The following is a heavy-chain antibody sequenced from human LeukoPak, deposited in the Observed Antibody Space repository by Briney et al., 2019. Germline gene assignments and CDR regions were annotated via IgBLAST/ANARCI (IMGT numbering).Heavy chain of an antibody. CDR2: INPSGGST. D-gene: IGHD3-9*01. J-gene: IGHJ4*02. CDR1: GYTFTSYY. V-gene: IGHV1-46*01. CDR3: AREASGYDILTGYYRLNSLFDY. Sequence: GASVKVSCKASGYTFTSYYMHWVRQAPGQGLEWMGIINPSGGSTSYAQKFQGRVTMTRDTPTSTVYMELSSLRSEDTAVYYCAREASGYDILTGYYRLNSLFDYWGQGTLVTVSS.